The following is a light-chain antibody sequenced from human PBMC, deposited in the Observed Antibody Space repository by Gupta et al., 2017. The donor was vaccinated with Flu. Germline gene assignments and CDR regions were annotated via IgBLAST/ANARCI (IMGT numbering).Light chain of an antibody. V-gene: IGKV1-39*01. Sequence: DIQMTQSPSSLYVSLGDRISITCRASEDINNYLNWYQQRPGESPKLLVYSASSLQGGVSSRFSGSGSGTDFTLTIANVQPGDFATYYCQQTDIMPNTFGQGT. CDR3: QQTDIMPNT. CDR1: EDINNY. J-gene: IGKJ2*01. CDR2: SAS.